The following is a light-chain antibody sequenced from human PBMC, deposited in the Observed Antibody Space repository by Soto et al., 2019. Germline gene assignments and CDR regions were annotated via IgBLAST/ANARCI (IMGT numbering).Light chain of an antibody. CDR2: DVS. J-gene: IGLJ2*01. CDR3: SSYTAITTTRV. V-gene: IGLV2-14*03. CDR1: SSDVGGYNY. Sequence: QSVLTQPASVSGSPGQSITISCTGTSSDVGGYNYVSWYQQHPGKAPQLMIYDVSSRPSGVSHRFSGSKSGTTASLTISGLQAEDEAYYFCSSYTAITTTRVFGGGTKLTVL.